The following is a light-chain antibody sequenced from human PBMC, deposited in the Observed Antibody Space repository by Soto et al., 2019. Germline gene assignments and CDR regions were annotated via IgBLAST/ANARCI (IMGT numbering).Light chain of an antibody. Sequence: DIQMTQSPSSVSASVGDRVTITCRASQGIDSWLAWYQQKPGKAPKLLIYAASNLQSGVPSRFRGSGSGIDFTLAISNLQPEDFATYYCQQTNRFPPTFGPRTKVDIK. CDR1: QGIDSW. CDR3: QQTNRFPPT. CDR2: AAS. V-gene: IGKV1-12*01. J-gene: IGKJ3*01.